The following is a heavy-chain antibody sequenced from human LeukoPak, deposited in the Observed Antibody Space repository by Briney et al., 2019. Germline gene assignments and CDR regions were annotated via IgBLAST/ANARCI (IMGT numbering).Heavy chain of an antibody. Sequence: SETLSLTCTVSGGSISSSSYYWGWIRQPPGKGLEWIGSIYYSGSTYYNPSLKSRVTISVDTSKNQFSLKLSSVTAADTAVYYCARGYGAAAGEFDYWGQGTLVTVSS. J-gene: IGHJ4*02. CDR3: ARGYGAAAGEFDY. V-gene: IGHV4-39*07. D-gene: IGHD6-13*01. CDR1: GGSISSSSYY. CDR2: IYYSGST.